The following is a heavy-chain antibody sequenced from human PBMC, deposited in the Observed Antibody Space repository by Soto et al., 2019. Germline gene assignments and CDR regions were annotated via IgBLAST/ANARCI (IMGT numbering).Heavy chain of an antibody. Sequence: GGSLRLSCEASGFAFSSYGMHWVRQAPGKGLEWVAAIWYDGTQKYYADSVKGRFIISRDNSKKTLYLEMNSLRAEDTAVYYCARAGGTTVTGLWHFDSWGQGTLVTVSS. CDR3: ARAGGTTVTGLWHFDS. CDR1: GFAFSSYG. J-gene: IGHJ4*02. CDR2: IWYDGTQK. V-gene: IGHV3-33*08. D-gene: IGHD4-17*01.